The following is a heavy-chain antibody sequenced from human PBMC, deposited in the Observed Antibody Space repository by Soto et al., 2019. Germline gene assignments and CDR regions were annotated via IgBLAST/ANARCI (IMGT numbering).Heavy chain of an antibody. V-gene: IGHV3-23*01. D-gene: IGHD2-2*01. Sequence: EVQLLDSGGGLVQPGGSLRLSCAASGFIFTNFARTWVRQAPGKGLEWVSAISGSGGDTFYVGSVKGRFTISRDNSKNTLSLQMNSLRAEDTATYYCAKDAGRGGGSAFDCWGQGTLVTVSS. CDR3: AKDAGRGGGSAFDC. J-gene: IGHJ4*02. CDR1: GFIFTNFA. CDR2: ISGSGGDT.